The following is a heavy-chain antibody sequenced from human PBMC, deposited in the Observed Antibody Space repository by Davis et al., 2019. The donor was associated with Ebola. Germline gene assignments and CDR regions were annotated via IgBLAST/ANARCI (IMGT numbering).Heavy chain of an antibody. J-gene: IGHJ4*02. CDR2: MYTACTTRCT. V-gene: IGHV3-23*03. Sequence: ESLKISCAASGFSVGSTYVSWVRQAPGKGLEWVSVMYTACTTRCTDYADSVKGRFTISSDNSKNTLYLQMNSLRAEDTAVYYCPKQTTVTTLGPFDYWGQGTLVTVSS. CDR3: PKQTTVTTLGPFDY. CDR1: GFSVGSTY. D-gene: IGHD4-17*01.